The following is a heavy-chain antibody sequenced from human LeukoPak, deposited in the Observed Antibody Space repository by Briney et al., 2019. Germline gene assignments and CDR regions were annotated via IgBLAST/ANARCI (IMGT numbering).Heavy chain of an antibody. CDR2: IYTSGST. D-gene: IGHD6-19*01. Sequence: SETLSLTCTVSGGSISSYYWSWIRQPAGKGLEWIGRIYTSGSTNYNPSLKSRVTISVDTSKNQFSLKLSSVTAADTAVYYCAREHRDPHYSSGWYYYYGMDVWGQGTTVTVSS. CDR1: GGSISSYY. V-gene: IGHV4-4*07. J-gene: IGHJ6*02. CDR3: AREHRDPHYSSGWYYYYGMDV.